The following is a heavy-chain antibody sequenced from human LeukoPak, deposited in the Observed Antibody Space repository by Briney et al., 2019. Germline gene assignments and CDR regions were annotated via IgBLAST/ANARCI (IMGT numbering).Heavy chain of an antibody. Sequence: PGGSLRLSCAASGFTFSSYWMNWARQAAGKGLEWVASIKHNGNVNYYVDFVKGRFTISRDNAKNSLYLQMSNLRAEETAVYFCARGGGLDVWGQGATVTVSS. D-gene: IGHD3-16*01. V-gene: IGHV3-7*03. J-gene: IGHJ6*02. CDR3: ARGGGLDV. CDR2: IKHNGNVN. CDR1: GFTFSSYW.